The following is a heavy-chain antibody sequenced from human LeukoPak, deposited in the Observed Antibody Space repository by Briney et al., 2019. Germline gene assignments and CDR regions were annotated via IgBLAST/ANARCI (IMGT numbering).Heavy chain of an antibody. V-gene: IGHV3-30*18. D-gene: IGHD3-9*01. Sequence: GGSLRLSCAASGFTFSNFGIHWARQAPGKGLEWVAVVSYDGSNKYYADSVKGRFSISRDNSKNTVYQQMNSLRAEDTAVYYCAKGSPRFYDILDYWGQGTLITVSS. J-gene: IGHJ4*02. CDR1: GFTFSNFG. CDR3: AKGSPRFYDILDY. CDR2: VSYDGSNK.